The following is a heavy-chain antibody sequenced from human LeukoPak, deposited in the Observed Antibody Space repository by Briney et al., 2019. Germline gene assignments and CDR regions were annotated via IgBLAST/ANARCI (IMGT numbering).Heavy chain of an antibody. CDR1: GGSISSYY. V-gene: IGHV4-59*05. D-gene: IGHD3-10*01. CDR2: IYHSGYT. J-gene: IGHJ4*02. CDR3: ARSSMFRGVTVDY. Sequence: SETLSLTCTVSGGSISSYYWSWIRQPPGEALEWIGSIYHSGYTYYNPSLKSRVTISVDTSKSQFSLKLSSVTAADTAVYYCARSSMFRGVTVDYWGQGTLVTVSS.